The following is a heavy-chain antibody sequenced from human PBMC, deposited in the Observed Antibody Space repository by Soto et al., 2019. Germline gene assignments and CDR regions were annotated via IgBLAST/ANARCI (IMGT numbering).Heavy chain of an antibody. CDR3: ARGTVRDHDFGDH. CDR2: ISDDGIST. CDR1: GFTFSSYW. J-gene: IGHJ4*02. Sequence: EVQLVESGGRLVQPGGSLRLSCAASGFTFSSYWMHWVRQVPGKGLVWVSRISDDGISTSYADSVRGRFIISRDKAKNTLYLQLNSLRAEDTAVYYCARGTVRDHDFGDHWGQGTLVAVSS. V-gene: IGHV3-74*01. D-gene: IGHD4-17*01.